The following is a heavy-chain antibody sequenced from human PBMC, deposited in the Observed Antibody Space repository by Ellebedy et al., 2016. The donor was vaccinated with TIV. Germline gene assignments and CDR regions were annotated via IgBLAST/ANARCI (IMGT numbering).Heavy chain of an antibody. V-gene: IGHV3-21*01. CDR3: AIWPSDAFDI. J-gene: IGHJ3*02. CDR2: ISGGSDFK. Sequence: GESLKISCAASGFKVNGDYMSWVRQSPGKGLKWVSSISGGSDFKYYADSLKGRFTISRDNAKNSLYLQINSLRAEDTAVYYCAIWPSDAFDIWGQGTMVTVSS. CDR1: GFKVNGDY.